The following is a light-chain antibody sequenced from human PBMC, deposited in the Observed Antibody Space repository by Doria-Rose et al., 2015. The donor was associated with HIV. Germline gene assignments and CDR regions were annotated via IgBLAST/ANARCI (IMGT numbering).Light chain of an antibody. J-gene: IGKJ3*01. V-gene: IGKV4-1*01. CDR2: WAS. CDR3: QQYYDTPS. Sequence: TQSPESLGMSLGERATLNCKSNQSLLHTSKNYLAWYQQKPGQPPKLLIYWASTRQSGVPARFSGSGSGTDFTLTISSLEAEDVAVYYCQQYYDTPSFGPGTTADIK. CDR1: QSLLHTSKNY.